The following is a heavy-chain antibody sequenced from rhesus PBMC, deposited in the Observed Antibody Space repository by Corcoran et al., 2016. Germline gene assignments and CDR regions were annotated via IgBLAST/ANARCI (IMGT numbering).Heavy chain of an antibody. J-gene: IGHJ4*01. CDR3: ARGTYSGYGDLYY. Sequence: QVQLQESGPGLVKPAGNLAPTRAVPGDSNSSNDWSWIRQPPGEGLEWTGYIYGCPRSTAYNPSLKSRVTISTDTSKNQFSLKLSSVTAADTAVYYCARGTYSGYGDLYYWGQGVLVTVSS. V-gene: IGHV4-160*01. CDR1: GDSNSSND. CDR2: IYGCPRST. D-gene: IGHD5-24*01.